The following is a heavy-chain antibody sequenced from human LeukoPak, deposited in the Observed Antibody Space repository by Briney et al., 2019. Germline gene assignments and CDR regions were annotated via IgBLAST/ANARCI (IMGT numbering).Heavy chain of an antibody. J-gene: IGHJ4*02. V-gene: IGHV1-8*02. Sequence: GASVKVSCKASGYTFTSYDINWVRQATGQGLEWMGWMNPNSGNTGYAQKLQGRVTMTTDTSTSTAYMELRSLRSDDTAVYYCARSLFDILTGLSLTSFDYWGQGTLVTVSS. CDR3: ARSLFDILTGLSLTSFDY. CDR2: MNPNSGNT. CDR1: GYTFTSYD. D-gene: IGHD3-9*01.